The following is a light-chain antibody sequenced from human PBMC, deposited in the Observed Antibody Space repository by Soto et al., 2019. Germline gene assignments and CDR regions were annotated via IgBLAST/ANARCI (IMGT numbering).Light chain of an antibody. V-gene: IGKV1-39*01. CDR3: QKYNSAPPIT. CDR1: QSISRY. J-gene: IGKJ5*01. Sequence: DIQMTQSPSSLSASVGDRVSITCRASQSISRYLNWYQQKPGRAPKLLMYAASSLQSGVPSRFSGSGSGTDFTLTISSLQPEDVATYYCQKYNSAPPITFGQGTRLEIK. CDR2: AAS.